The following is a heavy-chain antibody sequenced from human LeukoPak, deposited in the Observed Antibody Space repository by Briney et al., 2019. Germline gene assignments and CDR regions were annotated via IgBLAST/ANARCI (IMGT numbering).Heavy chain of an antibody. J-gene: IGHJ4*02. CDR2: IIPIFGTA. CDR3: ATPGGLYGGNSGGDY. D-gene: IGHD4-23*01. V-gene: IGHV1-69*05. Sequence: SVKVSCKASGGTFISYAISWVRQAPGQGLEWMGRIIPIFGTANYAQKFQGRVTITTDESTSTAYMELSGLRSEDTAVYYCATPGGLYGGNSGGDYWGQGTLVTVSS. CDR1: GGTFISYA.